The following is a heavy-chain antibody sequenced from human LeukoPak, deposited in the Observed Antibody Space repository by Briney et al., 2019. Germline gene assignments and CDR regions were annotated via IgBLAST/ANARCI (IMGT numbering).Heavy chain of an antibody. J-gene: IGHJ4*02. CDR1: GFTFRRYW. CDR3: TRDSPGYGAYDFD. CDR2: INEDESKE. D-gene: IGHD5-12*01. Sequence: GGSLRLSCAASGFTFRRYWMSWVRQAPGKGLEWVGNINEDESKEYYMDSVKGRFTISRDNAKNSLYLQMNSLRAEDTAVYHCTRDSPGYGAYDFDWGQGTLVTVSS. V-gene: IGHV3-7*04.